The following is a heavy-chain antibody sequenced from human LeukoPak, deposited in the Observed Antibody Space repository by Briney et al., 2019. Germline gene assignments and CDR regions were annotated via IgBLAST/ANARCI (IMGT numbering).Heavy chain of an antibody. CDR2: ISGSGGST. Sequence: GGSLRLSCAASGFTFSSYGMSWVRQAPGKGLEWVSAISGSGGSTYYADSVKGRFTISRDNSKNTLYLQMNSQRAEDTAVYYCARGGAVTVTKEVDYWGQGTLVTVSS. D-gene: IGHD4-11*01. V-gene: IGHV3-23*01. CDR1: GFTFSSYG. J-gene: IGHJ4*02. CDR3: ARGGAVTVTKEVDY.